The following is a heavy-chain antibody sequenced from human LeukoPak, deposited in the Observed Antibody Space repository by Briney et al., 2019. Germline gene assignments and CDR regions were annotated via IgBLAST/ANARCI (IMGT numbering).Heavy chain of an antibody. V-gene: IGHV1-69*05. CDR1: GGTFSSYA. D-gene: IGHD1-7*01. J-gene: IGHJ4*02. Sequence: SVKVSCKASGGTFSSYAISWLRQAPGQGLEWMGRIIPIFGTANYAHKFQGRVTMTRDTSTSTVYMELSSLRSEDTAVYYCASEFPHRLELAYFDYWGQGTLVTVSS. CDR2: IIPIFGTA. CDR3: ASEFPHRLELAYFDY.